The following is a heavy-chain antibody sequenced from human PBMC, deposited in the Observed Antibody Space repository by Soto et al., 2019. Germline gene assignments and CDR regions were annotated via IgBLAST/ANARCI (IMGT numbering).Heavy chain of an antibody. V-gene: IGHV4-31*02. Sequence: SETLSHTWTVSGGSISSSAYCWSWIRKHPGKGLEWIGYISHSGSTYYNPSLKSRVIISADTSKNQFSLSLTSVTAADTAVYYCAREYTYGSNFFDCWGQGALVTVSS. CDR2: ISHSGST. D-gene: IGHD5-18*01. J-gene: IGHJ4*02. CDR1: GGSISSSAYC. CDR3: AREYTYGSNFFDC.